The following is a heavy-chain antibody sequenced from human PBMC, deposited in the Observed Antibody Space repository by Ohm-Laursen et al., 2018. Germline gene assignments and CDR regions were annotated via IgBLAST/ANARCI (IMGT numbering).Heavy chain of an antibody. V-gene: IGHV3-30*18. D-gene: IGHD1-14*01. CDR2: ISNDENYK. J-gene: IGHJ4*02. Sequence: SLRLSCAASGFTFSSYGMHWVRQAPGKGLEWVAVISNDENYKNYADSVRGRFTISRVNSENTLYLQMNSLRAEDTAVYYCAKAHLKNLDYWGQGSLVTVSS. CDR3: AKAHLKNLDY. CDR1: GFTFSSYG.